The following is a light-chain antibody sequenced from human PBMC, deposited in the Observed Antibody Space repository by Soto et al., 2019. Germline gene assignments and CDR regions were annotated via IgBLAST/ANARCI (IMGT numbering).Light chain of an antibody. J-gene: IGLJ2*01. CDR3: SSYTSSSTPLVV. V-gene: IGLV2-14*01. CDR2: DVS. Sequence: QSALTQPASVSGSPGQSITISCTGNSSDVGGYNYVSWYQQHPGKAPKLMIYDVSNRPSGVSNRFSGSKSGNTASLTISGLQAEDEAEYYCSSYTSSSTPLVVFGGGTKLTVL. CDR1: SSDVGGYNY.